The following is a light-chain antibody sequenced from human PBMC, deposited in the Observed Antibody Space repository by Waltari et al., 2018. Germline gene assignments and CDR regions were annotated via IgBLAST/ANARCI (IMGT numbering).Light chain of an antibody. CDR3: QTGGHGTWV. Sequence: QLVLTQSPSASASLGASVKLTCTLSSGHSSNVIAWLQQQPEKGPRYLMKVNSDGSHSKGDKIPDRFSGSSSGGEHFLTISSLQSEDEADYYCQTGGHGTWVFGGGTKLTVL. CDR1: SGHSSNV. CDR2: VNSDGSH. V-gene: IGLV4-69*01. J-gene: IGLJ3*02.